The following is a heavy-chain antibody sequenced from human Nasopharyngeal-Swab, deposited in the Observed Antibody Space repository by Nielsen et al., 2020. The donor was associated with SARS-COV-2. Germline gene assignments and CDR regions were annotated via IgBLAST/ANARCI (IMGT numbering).Heavy chain of an antibody. Sequence: GESLKISCAASGFSITTYGMTWVRQAPGKGLEWVSLITSDGDTTLYADSVKGRFTISRDNSRNSLYLQMNSLRLEDTAFYYCAKPTIFGAEIDYWGQGTLVTVSS. J-gene: IGHJ4*02. V-gene: IGHV3-43D*03. CDR3: AKPTIFGAEIDY. CDR2: ITSDGDTT. D-gene: IGHD3-3*01. CDR1: GFSITTYG.